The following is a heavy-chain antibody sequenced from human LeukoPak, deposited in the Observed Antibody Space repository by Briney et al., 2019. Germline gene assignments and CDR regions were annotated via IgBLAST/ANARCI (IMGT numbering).Heavy chain of an antibody. Sequence: KTSETLSLTCTVSGGSISSGDYYWSWIRQPPGKGLEWIGYLSYSGSTTYNPSLKSRVTISVETSQNQFSLKLSSVTDADTAMYYCARHLYESRGQTSFDYWGQGALVTVSS. CDR1: GGSISSGDYY. V-gene: IGHV4-61*08. D-gene: IGHD3-22*01. CDR2: LSYSGST. CDR3: ARHLYESRGQTSFDY. J-gene: IGHJ4*02.